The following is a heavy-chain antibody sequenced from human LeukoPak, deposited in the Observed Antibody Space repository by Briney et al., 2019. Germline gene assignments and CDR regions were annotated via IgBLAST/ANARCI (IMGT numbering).Heavy chain of an antibody. CDR3: AKVLTVTTYYYYGMDV. J-gene: IGHJ6*02. CDR2: ISYDGSNK. CDR1: GFTFSSYG. V-gene: IGHV3-30*18. D-gene: IGHD4-11*01. Sequence: GGSLRLSCAASGFTFSSYGMHWVRQAPGKGLEWVAVISYDGSNKYYADSMKGRFTISRDNSKNTLYLQMNSLRAEDTAVYYCAKVLTVTTYYYYGMDVWGQGTTVTVSS.